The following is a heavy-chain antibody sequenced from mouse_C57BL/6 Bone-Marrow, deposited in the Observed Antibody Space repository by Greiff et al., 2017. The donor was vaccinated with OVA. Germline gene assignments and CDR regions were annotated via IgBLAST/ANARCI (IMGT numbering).Heavy chain of an antibody. CDR3: VRHYGSSYGYFDV. CDR2: IRSKSNNYAT. CDR1: GFSFNTYA. J-gene: IGHJ1*03. V-gene: IGHV10-1*01. D-gene: IGHD1-1*01. Sequence: EVKVVESGGGLVQPKGSLKLSCAASGFSFNTYAMNWVRQAPGKGLEWVARIRSKSNNYATYYADSVKDRFTISRDDSESMLYLQMNNLKTEDTAMYYCVRHYGSSYGYFDVWGTGTTVTVSS.